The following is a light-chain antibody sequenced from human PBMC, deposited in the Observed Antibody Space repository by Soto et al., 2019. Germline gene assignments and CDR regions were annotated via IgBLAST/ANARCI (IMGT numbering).Light chain of an antibody. CDR3: QHYKSDPEA. CDR2: AAS. Sequence: IQMTQSPSTLSASVGDRVTITCRASQRLXTYFNWYQQRPGKAPKVLXDAASSLQRGGPSRLSGSGSETDFTLTISSLQPDDFATYYCQHYKSDPEAFGQGTKVDIK. J-gene: IGKJ1*01. CDR1: QRLXTY. V-gene: IGKV1-39*01.